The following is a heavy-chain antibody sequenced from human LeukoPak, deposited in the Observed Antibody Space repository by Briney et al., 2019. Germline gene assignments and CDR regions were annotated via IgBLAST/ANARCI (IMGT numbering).Heavy chain of an antibody. D-gene: IGHD3-10*01. CDR1: GFSISTNSYY. Sequence: SETLSLTCTVSGFSISTNSYYWGWIRQPPGKGLEWIGSIYYSGSTYYNPSLKSRVTISVDTSKNQFSLKLSSVTAADTAVYYCARAPRDVVRGAPDAFDIWGQGTMVTVSS. J-gene: IGHJ3*02. CDR3: ARAPRDVVRGAPDAFDI. CDR2: IYYSGST. V-gene: IGHV4-39*07.